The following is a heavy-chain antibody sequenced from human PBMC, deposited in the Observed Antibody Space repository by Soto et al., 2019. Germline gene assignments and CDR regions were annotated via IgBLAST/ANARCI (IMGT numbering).Heavy chain of an antibody. CDR3: ARDRGYGSGSYYFDY. D-gene: IGHD3-10*01. J-gene: IGHJ4*02. CDR2: IYYSGTT. Sequence: QVQLQESGPGLVKPSQTLSLTCTVSGGSINSRMYYWNWIRQHPGKGLEWIGYIYYSGTTNYNPSLKSRISISMYTSKNQFSLKLSSVTAADTAVYYCARDRGYGSGSYYFDYWGQGTLVTVSS. CDR1: GGSINSRMYY. V-gene: IGHV4-31*03.